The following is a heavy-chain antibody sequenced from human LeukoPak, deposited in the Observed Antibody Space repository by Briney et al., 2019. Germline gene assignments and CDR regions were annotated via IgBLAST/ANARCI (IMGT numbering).Heavy chain of an antibody. CDR3: ARDSPGIAVAITGGYYFDY. CDR2: TYYSPSGCN. V-gene: IGHV6-1*01. J-gene: IGHJ4*02. Sequence: SQTLSLTCAISGDTVSSNSAAWNWIRQSPSRGLEWLGRTYYSPSGCNDYAVSVKSRITINPDTSKNHFSLQLNSLTPEDTAVYYCARDSPGIAVAITGGYYFDYWGQGTLVTVSS. CDR1: GDTVSSNSAA. D-gene: IGHD6-19*01.